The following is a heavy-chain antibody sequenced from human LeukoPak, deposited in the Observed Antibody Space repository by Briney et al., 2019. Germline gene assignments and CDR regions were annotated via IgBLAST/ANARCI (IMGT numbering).Heavy chain of an antibody. CDR3: ARSRHSYDSSGFPHY. J-gene: IGHJ4*02. Sequence: GGSLRLSCAASGFTFSSYWMSWVRQAPGKGLEWVANIKQDGSEKYYVDSVKGRFTISRDNAKNSLYLQMNSLRAEDTALYYCARSRHSYDSSGFPHYWGQGTLVTVSS. CDR1: GFTFSSYW. V-gene: IGHV3-7*03. CDR2: IKQDGSEK. D-gene: IGHD3-22*01.